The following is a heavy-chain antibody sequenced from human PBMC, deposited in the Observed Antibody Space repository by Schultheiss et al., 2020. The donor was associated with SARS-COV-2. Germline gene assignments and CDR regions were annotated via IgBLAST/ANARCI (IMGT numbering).Heavy chain of an antibody. V-gene: IGHV1-69*13. CDR3: ARACTDYYDSSGYCAFDI. J-gene: IGHJ3*02. CDR1: GGTFSSYA. CDR2: IIPIFGTA. Sequence: SVKVSCKASGGTFSSYAISWVRQAPGQGLEWMGGIIPIFGTANYAQKFQGRVTITADESTSTAYMELSSLRSEDTAVYYCARACTDYYDSSGYCAFDIWGQGTMVTVSS. D-gene: IGHD3-22*01.